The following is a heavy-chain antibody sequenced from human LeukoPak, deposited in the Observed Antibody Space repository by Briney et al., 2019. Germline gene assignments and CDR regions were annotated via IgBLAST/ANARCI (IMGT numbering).Heavy chain of an antibody. V-gene: IGHV4-39*07. D-gene: IGHD3-3*01. CDR2: IYYSGST. Sequence: PSETLSLTCTVSGGSISSSSYYWGWIRQPPGKGLEWIGSIYYSGSTYYNPSLKSRVTISVDTSKNQFSLKLSSVTGADTAVYYCARLRSGYSYYYYYYYMDVWGKGTTVTVSS. CDR3: ARLRSGYSYYYYYYYMDV. CDR1: GGSISSSSYY. J-gene: IGHJ6*03.